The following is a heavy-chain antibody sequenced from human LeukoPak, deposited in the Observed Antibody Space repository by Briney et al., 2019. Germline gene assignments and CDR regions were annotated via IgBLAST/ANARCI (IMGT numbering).Heavy chain of an antibody. D-gene: IGHD2-2*01. Sequence: GRSLRLSCAASGFSFSGHSMHWVRQAPGKGLEWVSSISSGSSYIYYADSVKGRFTISRDNAKNSLYLQMNSLRAEDTAVYYCARAGCMASTSCSYGMDVWGQGTTVTVSS. CDR3: ARAGCMASTSCSYGMDV. CDR2: ISSGSSYI. J-gene: IGHJ6*02. V-gene: IGHV3-21*01. CDR1: GFSFSGHS.